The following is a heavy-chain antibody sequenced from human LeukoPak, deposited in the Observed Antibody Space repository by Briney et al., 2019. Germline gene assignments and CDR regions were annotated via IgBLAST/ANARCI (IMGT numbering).Heavy chain of an antibody. CDR3: ARSGDSSAYYSF. Sequence: SETLSLTCTVSVASIRSHHWTWIRQPPGKGLEWIGNVYYVGSTSYSPSLKSRVTISLDTSKNQFSLEMNSVTAADTAVYYCARSGDSSAYYSFWGQGILVTVSS. CDR2: VYYVGST. CDR1: VASIRSHH. D-gene: IGHD3-22*01. V-gene: IGHV4-59*11. J-gene: IGHJ4*02.